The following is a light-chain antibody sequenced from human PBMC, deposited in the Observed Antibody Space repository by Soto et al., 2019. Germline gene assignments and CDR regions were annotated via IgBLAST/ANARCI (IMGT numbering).Light chain of an antibody. Sequence: QSALTQPASVSGSLGQSITITCTGTSHDIGSYTLVSWYQHHPGRAPKLIIYEVSNRPSGVSHRFSGSKSGNTASLTISGLRAEDEADYYCSSYTSSVTLVFGTGTKLTVL. V-gene: IGLV2-14*02. CDR1: SHDIGSYTL. CDR3: SSYTSSVTLV. J-gene: IGLJ1*01. CDR2: EVS.